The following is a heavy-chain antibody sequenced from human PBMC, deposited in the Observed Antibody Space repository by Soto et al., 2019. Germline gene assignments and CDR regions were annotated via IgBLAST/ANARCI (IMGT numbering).Heavy chain of an antibody. D-gene: IGHD2-2*02. CDR1: GFTFSSYA. V-gene: IGHV3-23*01. CDR2: ISGSDDST. J-gene: IGHJ4*02. Sequence: PGGSLRLSCAASGFTFSSYAMSWVRQAPGKGLEWVSVISGSDDSTYYADSVKGRFTISRDNSKNTLYLQMNSLRAEDTAVYYCATRFYTSGVLFDYWGQGTPVTVSS. CDR3: ATRFYTSGVLFDY.